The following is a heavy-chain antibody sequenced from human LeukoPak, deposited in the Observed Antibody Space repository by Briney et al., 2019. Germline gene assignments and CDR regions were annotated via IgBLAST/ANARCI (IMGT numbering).Heavy chain of an antibody. D-gene: IGHD3-10*01. CDR1: GGTFSNYA. V-gene: IGHV1-69*04. CDR2: IIPILVIA. J-gene: IGHJ3*02. CDR3: ARASKDYYGSGSYYRGGDAFDI. Sequence: ASVKVSCKASGGTFSNYAISWGRQAPGQGLEWMGRIIPILVIANYAQKFQGRVTITADKSTSTAYMELNSMRSEDTAVYYCARASKDYYGSGSYYRGGDAFDIWGQGTMVTVSS.